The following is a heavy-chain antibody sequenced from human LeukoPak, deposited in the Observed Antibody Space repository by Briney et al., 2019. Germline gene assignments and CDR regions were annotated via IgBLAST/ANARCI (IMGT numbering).Heavy chain of an antibody. Sequence: ASVKVSCKTSGYTFTAYYMHWVRQAPGQGLEWMGWVNPNSGGTNYAQKFQGRVTTTRDTSISTAYMELSRLRSDDTAVYYCARDQVYNSAQGVVDYWGQGTLVTVSS. CDR2: VNPNSGGT. J-gene: IGHJ4*02. V-gene: IGHV1-2*02. D-gene: IGHD6-19*01. CDR3: ARDQVYNSAQGVVDY. CDR1: GYTFTAYY.